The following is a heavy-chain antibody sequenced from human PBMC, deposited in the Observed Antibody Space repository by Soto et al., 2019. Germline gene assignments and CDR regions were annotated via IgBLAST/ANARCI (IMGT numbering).Heavy chain of an antibody. J-gene: IGHJ5*02. CDR1: GRPIRISSFH. CDR3: ARRERAAGTDWWFDP. CDR2: IYYSGST. Sequence: SDTLSPTSSRSGRPIRISSFHWRWRPHPPGKGLEWIGSIYYSGSTYYRPYLKSRDNISVDTSKIQFSLKLSSVTAADTAVYYCARRERAAGTDWWFDPWGQG. D-gene: IGHD6-13*01. V-gene: IGHV4-39*01.